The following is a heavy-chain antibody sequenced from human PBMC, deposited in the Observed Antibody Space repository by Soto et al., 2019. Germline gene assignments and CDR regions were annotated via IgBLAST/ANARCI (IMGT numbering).Heavy chain of an antibody. Sequence: QPGGSLRLSCADSGFTVSSNYMSWVRQAPGKGLEWVSVIYSGGSTYYADSAKGRFTISRDNSKNTLYLQMNSLRAEDTAVYYCARDLYSSGWYHAFDIWGQGTMVTVSS. D-gene: IGHD6-19*01. CDR1: GFTVSSNY. CDR3: ARDLYSSGWYHAFDI. V-gene: IGHV3-53*01. CDR2: IYSGGST. J-gene: IGHJ3*02.